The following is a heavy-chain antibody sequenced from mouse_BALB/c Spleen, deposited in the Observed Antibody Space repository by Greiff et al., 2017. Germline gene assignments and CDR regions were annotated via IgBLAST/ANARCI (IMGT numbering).Heavy chain of an antibody. D-gene: IGHD2-2*01. Sequence: EVQLQQSGAELVKPGASVKLSCTASGFNIKDTYMHWVKQRPEQGLEWIGRIDPANGNTKYDPKFQGKATITADTSSNTAYLQLSSLTSEDTAVYYCARRGLRREDWYFDVWGAGTTVTVSS. CDR2: IDPANGNT. CDR3: ARRGLRREDWYFDV. J-gene: IGHJ1*01. V-gene: IGHV14-3*02. CDR1: GFNIKDTY.